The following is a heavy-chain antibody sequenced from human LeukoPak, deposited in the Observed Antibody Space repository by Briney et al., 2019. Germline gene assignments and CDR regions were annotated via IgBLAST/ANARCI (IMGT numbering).Heavy chain of an antibody. V-gene: IGHV1-18*01. Sequence: ASVTVSCTASGYTFTSYGNSWVRQAPGQGLEWMGWISAYNGNTNYAQKLQGRVTMTTDTSTSTAYMELRSLRSDDKAVYYSAREGSIAAAGTRDYWGQGTLVTVSS. J-gene: IGHJ4*02. CDR3: AREGSIAAAGTRDY. CDR1: GYTFTSYG. CDR2: ISAYNGNT. D-gene: IGHD6-13*01.